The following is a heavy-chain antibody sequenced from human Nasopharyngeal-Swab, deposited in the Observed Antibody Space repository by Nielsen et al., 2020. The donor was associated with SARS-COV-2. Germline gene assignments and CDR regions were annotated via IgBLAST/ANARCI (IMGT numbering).Heavy chain of an antibody. V-gene: IGHV4-61*01. J-gene: IGHJ4*02. Sequence: SETLSLTCTVSGGSVSSGSYYWSWIRQPPGKGLEWIGYIYYSGSTNYNPSLKSRVTISVDTSKNQFSLKLSSVTAADTAVYYCARGSYSRYWGQGTLVTVSS. CDR3: ARGSYSRY. CDR2: IYYSGST. D-gene: IGHD1-26*01. CDR1: GGSVSSGSYY.